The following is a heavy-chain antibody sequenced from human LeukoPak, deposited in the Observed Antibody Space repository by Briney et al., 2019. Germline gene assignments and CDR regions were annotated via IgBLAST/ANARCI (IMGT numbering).Heavy chain of an antibody. J-gene: IGHJ4*02. V-gene: IGHV3-23*01. CDR2: ISGNGDRT. Sequence: GGSLRLSCTASGFTFSNYVMSWVRQAPGKGLEWVSLISGNGDRTYYADSVKGRFTVSRDNSRNTLFLQMYNLGVEDTAVYSFAKGRYPDSGSYLNSHDHWGQRTLVTVPS. D-gene: IGHD3-10*01. CDR3: AKGRYPDSGSYLNSHDH. CDR1: GFTFSNYV.